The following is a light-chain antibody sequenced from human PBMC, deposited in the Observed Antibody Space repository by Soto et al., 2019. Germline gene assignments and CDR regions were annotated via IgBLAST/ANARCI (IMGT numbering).Light chain of an antibody. V-gene: IGKV1-39*01. CDR3: QQSFNNPRT. Sequence: DIQRTQSPSSLSASVGDRVTITCRASQGIANYLNWYQQKPGKAPKLLIFGATSLHRGVPSKFSGSGSGTDFTLTISSLQPEDFATYYCQQSFNNPRTFGQGTKVDIK. CDR1: QGIANY. J-gene: IGKJ1*01. CDR2: GAT.